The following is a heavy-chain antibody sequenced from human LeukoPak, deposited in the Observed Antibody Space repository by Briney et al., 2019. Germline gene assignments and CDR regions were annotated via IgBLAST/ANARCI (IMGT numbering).Heavy chain of an antibody. CDR1: GFTFSSYA. V-gene: IGHV3-23*01. J-gene: IGHJ1*01. CDR3: ARADTRRYSSSWSNMEYFQH. D-gene: IGHD6-13*01. Sequence: GGSLRLSCAASGFTFSSYAMSWVRQAPGKGLEWVSAISGSGGSTYYADSVKGRFTISRDNSKNTLYLQMNSLRAEDTAVYYCARADTRRYSSSWSNMEYFQHWGQGTLVTVSS. CDR2: ISGSGGST.